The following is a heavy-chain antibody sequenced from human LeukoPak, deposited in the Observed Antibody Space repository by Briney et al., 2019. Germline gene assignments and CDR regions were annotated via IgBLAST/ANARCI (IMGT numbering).Heavy chain of an antibody. V-gene: IGHV4-39*01. CDR3: ARHEYSGSYYGLSWFDP. J-gene: IGHJ5*02. CDR2: IYYSGST. Sequence: PSETLSLTCSVSGGSISSSSYYWGWIRQPPGKGLEWIASIYYSGSTYYNPSLKSRVTISVDTSKNQLSLKLSSLTAADTAVYYCARHEYSGSYYGLSWFDPWGQGTLVTVSS. D-gene: IGHD1-26*01. CDR1: GGSISSSSYY.